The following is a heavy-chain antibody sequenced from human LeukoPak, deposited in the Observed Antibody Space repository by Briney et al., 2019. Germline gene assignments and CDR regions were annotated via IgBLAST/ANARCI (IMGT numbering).Heavy chain of an antibody. CDR2: IIPIFGTA. CDR3: ASGYCSTTSCYVNPYFDY. D-gene: IGHD2-2*03. CDR1: GGTFSSYA. V-gene: IGHV1-69*13. J-gene: IGHJ4*02. Sequence: EASVTVSCKASGGTFSSYAISWVRQAPGQGLEWMGGIIPIFGTANYAQKFQGRVTITADESTSTAYMELSSLRSEDTAVYYCASGYCSTTSCYVNPYFDYWGQGTLVTVSS.